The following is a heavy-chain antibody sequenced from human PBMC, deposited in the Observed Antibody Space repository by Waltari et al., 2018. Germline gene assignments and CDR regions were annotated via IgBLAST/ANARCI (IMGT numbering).Heavy chain of an antibody. CDR1: GFTFSSYA. CDR2: ISGGGGST. Sequence: EVQLVESGGGLVQPGGSLRLSCAASGFTFSSYAMSWVRQAPGKGLEWVSAISGGGGSTYDADSVKGRFTISRDNSKNTLYLQMNSLRAEDTAVYYCAKDTYSSGWFLGSSFHGVYWGQGTLVTVSS. D-gene: IGHD6-19*01. J-gene: IGHJ4*02. CDR3: AKDTYSSGWFLGSSFHGVY. V-gene: IGHV3-23*04.